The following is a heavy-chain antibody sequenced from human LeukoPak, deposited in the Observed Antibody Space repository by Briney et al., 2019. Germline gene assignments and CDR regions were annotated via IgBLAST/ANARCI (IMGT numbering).Heavy chain of an antibody. J-gene: IGHJ6*02. Sequence: ASVKVSCKASGYTFTSYDINWVRQATGQGLEWMGWMNPNSGNTGYSQKFQGRVTMTRNTSISTAYMELISLRSEDTAVDYCAGPYYGSGSPRMDVWGQGTTVTVSS. CDR3: AGPYYGSGSPRMDV. V-gene: IGHV1-8*01. CDR1: GYTFTSYD. CDR2: MNPNSGNT. D-gene: IGHD3-10*01.